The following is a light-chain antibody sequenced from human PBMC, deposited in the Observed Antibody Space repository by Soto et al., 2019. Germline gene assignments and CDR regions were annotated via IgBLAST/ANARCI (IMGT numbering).Light chain of an antibody. Sequence: TQSPATLSLSPGDRATITCRASQNINSWLAWYQQKPGKAPKLLIYKASSLESGVPSRFSGSGSGTEFTLTINSLQPDDFAIYYCQQYNSYSSGTFGQGTKVDIK. J-gene: IGKJ1*01. CDR1: QNINSW. CDR2: KAS. CDR3: QQYNSYSSGT. V-gene: IGKV1-5*03.